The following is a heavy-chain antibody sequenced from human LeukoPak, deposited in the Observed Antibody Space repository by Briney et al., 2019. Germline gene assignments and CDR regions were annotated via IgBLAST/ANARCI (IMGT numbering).Heavy chain of an antibody. D-gene: IGHD1-26*01. V-gene: IGHV1-18*01. CDR2: ISAYNGNT. Sequence: ASVKVSCKASGGTFSSYAISWVRQAPGQGLEWMGWISAYNGNTNYAQKLQGRVTMTTDTSTSTAYMELRSLRSDDTAVYYCARAKRYSGSFYFDYWGQGTLVTVSS. CDR1: GGTFSSYA. J-gene: IGHJ4*02. CDR3: ARAKRYSGSFYFDY.